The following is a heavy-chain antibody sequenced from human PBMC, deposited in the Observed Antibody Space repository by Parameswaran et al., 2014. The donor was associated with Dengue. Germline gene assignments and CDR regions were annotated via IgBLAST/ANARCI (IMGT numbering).Heavy chain of an antibody. CDR2: ISWNSGSI. J-gene: IGHJ6*02. Sequence: WIRQPPGKGLEWVSGISWNSGSIGYADSVKGRFTISRDNAKNSLYLQMNSLRAEDTALYYCAKDISDRWELLSGGWGYYYGMDVWGQGTTVTVSS. D-gene: IGHD1-26*01. CDR3: AKDISDRWELLSGGWGYYYGMDV. V-gene: IGHV3-9*01.